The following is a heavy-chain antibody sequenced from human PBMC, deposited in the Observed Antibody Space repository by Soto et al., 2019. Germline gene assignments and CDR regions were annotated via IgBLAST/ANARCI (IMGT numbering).Heavy chain of an antibody. CDR1: GFSFSSYS. Sequence: PGVSLRLSCSASGFSFSSYSMSWCRQAPGKRLEWVSSSRGSGGSTYYAHSVKGRFTISRDNSKNTLYLQINSLRAEDTAVYYCAKFSSRWLGPLDHWGQGTLAAVSS. CDR2: SRGSGGST. V-gene: IGHV3-23*01. J-gene: IGHJ5*02. D-gene: IGHD6-19*01. CDR3: AKFSSRWLGPLDH.